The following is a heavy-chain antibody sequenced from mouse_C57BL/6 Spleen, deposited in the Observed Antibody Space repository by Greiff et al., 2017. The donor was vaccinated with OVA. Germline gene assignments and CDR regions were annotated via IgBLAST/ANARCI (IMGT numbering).Heavy chain of an antibody. V-gene: IGHV1-9*01. Sequence: VQLQQSGAELMKPGASVKLSCKASGYTFTGYWMEWVKQRPGHGLEWIGEIFPGSGSTNYTEKFKGKATFTADTSSNTAYMQLSSLTSEDSASDYCASTCGGGLFAYWGQGTLVTVSA. J-gene: IGHJ3*01. CDR2: IFPGSGST. CDR1: GYTFTGYW. CDR3: ASTCGGGLFAY.